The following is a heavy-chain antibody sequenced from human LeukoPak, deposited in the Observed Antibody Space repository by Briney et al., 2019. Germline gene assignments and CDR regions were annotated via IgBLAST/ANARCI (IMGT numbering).Heavy chain of an antibody. CDR3: AKDSVDIVATIILYYYYYMDV. CDR2: IRYDESNK. CDR1: EFSFSDYG. D-gene: IGHD5-12*01. Sequence: PGGSLRLSCAASEFSFSDYGMHWVRQAPGKGLGWVGFIRYDESNKYYADSVKGRFTISRDNSKNTLYLQMNSLRAEDTAVYYCAKDSVDIVATIILYYYYYMDVWGKGTTVTISS. J-gene: IGHJ6*03. V-gene: IGHV3-30*02.